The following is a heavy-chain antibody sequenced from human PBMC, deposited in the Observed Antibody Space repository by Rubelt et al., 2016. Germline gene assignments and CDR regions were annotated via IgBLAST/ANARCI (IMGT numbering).Heavy chain of an antibody. CDR3: ARETSLTV. J-gene: IGHJ4*02. D-gene: IGHD1-7*01. V-gene: IGHV1-18*01. CDR1: TFTSYG. CDR2: ISAYNGNT. Sequence: TFTSYGITWVRQAPGQGLEWMGWISAYNGNTNYAQKFQGRVTMTTDTSTTTAYMELRGLRSDDTAVYYCARETSLTVWGQGTLVTVSS.